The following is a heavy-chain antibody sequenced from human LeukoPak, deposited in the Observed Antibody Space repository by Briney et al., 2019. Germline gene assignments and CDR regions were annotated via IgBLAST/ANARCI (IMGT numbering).Heavy chain of an antibody. CDR3: ARSLGSIAARSPSYYFDY. V-gene: IGHV1-69*13. J-gene: IGHJ4*02. CDR2: IIPIFGTA. CDR1: GGTLSSYA. Sequence: SVKVSCKASGGTLSSYAISWVRQAPGQGLEWMGGIIPIFGTANYAQKFQGRVTITADESTSTAYMELSSLRSEDTAVYYCARSLGSIAARSPSYYFDYWGQGTLVTVSS. D-gene: IGHD6-6*01.